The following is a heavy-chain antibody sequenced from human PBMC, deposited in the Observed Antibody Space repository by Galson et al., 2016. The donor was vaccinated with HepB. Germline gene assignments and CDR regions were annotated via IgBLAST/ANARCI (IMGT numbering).Heavy chain of an antibody. CDR2: INPSGGST. V-gene: IGHV1-46*01. J-gene: IGHJ4*02. CDR1: GYTFTNYY. CDR3: ARGDILDN. Sequence: SVKVSCKASGYTFTNYYIHWVRQAPGQGLEWLGIINPSGGSTSYAQKFRGRVTMTRDTSTNTVYMELSTLRSEDTAVYYCARGDILDNWGQGTLVTVSS.